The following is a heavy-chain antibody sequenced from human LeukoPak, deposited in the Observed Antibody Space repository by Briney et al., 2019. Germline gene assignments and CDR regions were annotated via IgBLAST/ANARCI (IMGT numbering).Heavy chain of an antibody. V-gene: IGHV3-21*01. J-gene: IGHJ6*03. Sequence: PGGSLRLSCAASGFTFSSYSMNWVRQAPGKGLEWVSSISSSSSCIYYADSVKGRFTISRDNAKNSLYLQMSSLRAEDTAVYYCARDLRYMDVWGKGTTVTVSS. CDR1: GFTFSSYS. CDR2: ISSSSSCI. CDR3: ARDLRYMDV.